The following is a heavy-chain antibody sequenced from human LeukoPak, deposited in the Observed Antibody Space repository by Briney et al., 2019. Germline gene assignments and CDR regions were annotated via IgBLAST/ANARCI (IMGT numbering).Heavy chain of an antibody. CDR3: ARGDSSGYQRNTKLDY. Sequence: GGSLRLSCAASGFTFSSYDVHWVRQTTGKGLEWVSVIGTAGDTYYPGSVKGRFTISRENAKNSLYLQMNSLRAGDTAVYYCARGDSSGYQRNTKLDYWGQGTLVTVSS. CDR1: GFTFSSYD. V-gene: IGHV3-13*01. D-gene: IGHD3-22*01. CDR2: IGTAGDT. J-gene: IGHJ4*02.